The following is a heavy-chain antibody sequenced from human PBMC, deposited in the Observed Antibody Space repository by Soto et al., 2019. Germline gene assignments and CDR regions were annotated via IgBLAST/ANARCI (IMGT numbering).Heavy chain of an antibody. CDR1: GFTVSSNY. D-gene: IGHD4-17*01. J-gene: IGHJ2*01. CDR3: ARVYGDYHTYWYFDL. V-gene: IGHV3-66*01. CDR2: IYSGGST. Sequence: EVQVVESGGGSVQPGGSLRLSCTASGFTVSSNYMSWVRQAPGKGLEWVSLIYSGGSTNYADSVKGRFSISRDNSKNMVYLQMNSLRVEVTAVYYCARVYGDYHTYWYFDLWGRGTLVTVSS.